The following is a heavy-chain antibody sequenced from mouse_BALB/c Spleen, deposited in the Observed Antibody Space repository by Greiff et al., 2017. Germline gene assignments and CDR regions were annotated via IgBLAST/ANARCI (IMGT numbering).Heavy chain of an antibody. CDR2: IYPGSGST. CDR3: TTPTDSRYLDE. D-gene: IGHD1-1*01. Sequence: LQQPGSELVRPGASVKLSCKASGYTFTSYWMHWVKQRPGQGLEWIGNIYPGSGSTNYDEKFKSKATLTVDTSSSTAYMQLSSLTSEDSAVYYCTTPTDSRYLDEWGEGTTVTVSS. CDR1: GYTFTSYW. J-gene: IGHJ1*01. V-gene: IGHV1S22*01.